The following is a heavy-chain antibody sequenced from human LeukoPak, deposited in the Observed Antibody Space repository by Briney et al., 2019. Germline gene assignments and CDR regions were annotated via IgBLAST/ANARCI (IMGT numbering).Heavy chain of an antibody. CDR3: ARDLTPVGRWLVREGDWFDP. CDR2: IYTSGST. CDR1: GGSISSYY. V-gene: IGHV4-4*07. J-gene: IGHJ5*02. Sequence: PSETLSLTCTVSGGSISSYYWSWIRQPAGKGLEWIGRIYTSGSTNYNPSLKSRVTMSVDTSKNQFSLKLSSVTAADTAVYYCARDLTPVGRWLVREGDWFDPWGQGTLVTVSS. D-gene: IGHD6-19*01.